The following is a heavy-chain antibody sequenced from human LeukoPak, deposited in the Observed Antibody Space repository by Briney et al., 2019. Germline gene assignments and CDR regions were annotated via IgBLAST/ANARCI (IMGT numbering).Heavy chain of an antibody. D-gene: IGHD3-9*01. CDR3: VRDQYLNVMTGFDD. CDR2: TSVNNGDT. V-gene: IGHV1-18*01. CDR1: GYMFNIYG. J-gene: IGHJ4*02. Sequence: ASVKVSCKASGYMFNIYGISWVRQAPGQGLEWMAWTSVNNGDTKYGQKFQGRVTVTTDTSTSTVYLELRRLRPDDTAVYYCVRDQYLNVMTGFDDWGQGTLVAVSS.